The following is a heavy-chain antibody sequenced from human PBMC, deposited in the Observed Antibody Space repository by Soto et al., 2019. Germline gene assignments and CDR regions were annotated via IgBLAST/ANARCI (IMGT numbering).Heavy chain of an antibody. Sequence: QITLKESGPTLVKPTQTLTVTCTFSGFSLSTSGAGVGWIRQSPGKAPEWLALISWKDEKRYNPGLKSRLTSTKETSKNQVVLTMTDLDPVDTATYFCAHRYGGNYYRWYFDSWGQGTLVSVSS. CDR2: ISWKDEK. CDR3: AHRYGGNYYRWYFDS. J-gene: IGHJ4*02. V-gene: IGHV2-5*01. D-gene: IGHD1-26*01. CDR1: GFSLSTSGAG.